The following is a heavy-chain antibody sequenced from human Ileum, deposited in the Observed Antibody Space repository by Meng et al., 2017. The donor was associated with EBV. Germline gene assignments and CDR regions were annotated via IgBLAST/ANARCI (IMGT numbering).Heavy chain of an antibody. CDR1: GGSISSSSYY. CDR3: ARHHHSPTFDY. CDR2: VVYSGTT. Sequence: LQVQGAGPGRVKPSETLSLPFTVSGGSISSSSYYWAWIRQPPGEGLEWIGSVVYSGTTYYTSSLKSRVSISVDTSKNQFSLKLSSVTAADTAVYYCARHHHSPTFDYWGQGTLVTVSS. V-gene: IGHV4-39*01. J-gene: IGHJ4*02. D-gene: IGHD1-14*01.